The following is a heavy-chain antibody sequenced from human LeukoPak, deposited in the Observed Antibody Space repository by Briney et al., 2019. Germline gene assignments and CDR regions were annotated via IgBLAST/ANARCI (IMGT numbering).Heavy chain of an antibody. J-gene: IGHJ6*03. CDR1: GYTFTSYD. Sequence: ASVKVSCKASGYTFTSYDINWVRQATGQGLEWMGWMNPNSGNTGYAQKFQSRVTITRNTSISTAYMELSSLRSEDTAVYYCARAGRGAYYYYYYMDVWGQGTTVTVSS. V-gene: IGHV1-8*03. D-gene: IGHD5-24*01. CDR3: ARAGRGAYYYYYYMDV. CDR2: MNPNSGNT.